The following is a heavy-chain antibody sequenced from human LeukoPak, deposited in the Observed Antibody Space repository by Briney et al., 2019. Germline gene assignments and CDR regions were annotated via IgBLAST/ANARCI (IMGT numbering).Heavy chain of an antibody. CDR3: ARDHDILTGAVYYYYYGMDV. CDR2: TYYRSKWYN. V-gene: IGHV6-1*01. CDR1: GDSVSSNSAA. D-gene: IGHD3-9*01. J-gene: IGHJ6*02. Sequence: SQTLSLTCAISGDSVSSNSAAWNWIRQSPSRVLEWLGRTYYRSKWYNDYAVSVKSRITINPDTSKNQFSLQLNSVTPEDTAVYYCARDHDILTGAVYYYYYGMDVWGQGTTVTVSS.